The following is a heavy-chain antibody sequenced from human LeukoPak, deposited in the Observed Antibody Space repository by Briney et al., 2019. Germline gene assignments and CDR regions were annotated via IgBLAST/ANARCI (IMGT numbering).Heavy chain of an antibody. CDR3: AINYGSGKDYYYYYMDV. V-gene: IGHV1-2*02. CDR2: INPNSGGT. CDR1: GYTFTGYY. D-gene: IGHD3-10*01. J-gene: IGHJ6*03. Sequence: ASVKVSCKASGYTFTGYYMHWVRQAPGQGLEWMGWINPNSGGTNYAQKFQGRVTMTRDTSISTAYMELSRLRADDTAVYYCAINYGSGKDYYYYYMDVWGKGTTVTVSS.